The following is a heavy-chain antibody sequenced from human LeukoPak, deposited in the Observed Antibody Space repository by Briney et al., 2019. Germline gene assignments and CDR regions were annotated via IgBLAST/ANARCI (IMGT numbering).Heavy chain of an antibody. CDR2: IRSKANSYAT. CDR1: GFTFSGSA. D-gene: IGHD2-2*01. V-gene: IGHV3-73*01. J-gene: IGHJ4*02. Sequence: PGGSLRLSCAASGFTFSGSAMYWVRQASGKGLEWVGRIRSKANSYATAYAASVKGRFTISRDDSKNTAYLQMNSLRTEDTAVYYCTRHAVGSSGTIDYWGQGTLVTVSS. CDR3: TRHAVGSSGTIDY.